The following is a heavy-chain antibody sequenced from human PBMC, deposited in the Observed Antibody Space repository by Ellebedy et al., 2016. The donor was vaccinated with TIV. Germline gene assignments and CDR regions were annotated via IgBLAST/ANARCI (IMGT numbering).Heavy chain of an antibody. Sequence: GESLKISCKGSGYSFTSYWISWVRQMPGKGLEWMGIIYPGDSDTRYSPSFQGQVTISADKSISTAYLQWSSLKASDTAMYYCARGWWLRSGETYWFDPWGQGTLVTVSS. V-gene: IGHV5-51*01. CDR3: ARGWWLRSGETYWFDP. CDR1: GYSFTSYW. CDR2: IYPGDSDT. J-gene: IGHJ5*02. D-gene: IGHD5-12*01.